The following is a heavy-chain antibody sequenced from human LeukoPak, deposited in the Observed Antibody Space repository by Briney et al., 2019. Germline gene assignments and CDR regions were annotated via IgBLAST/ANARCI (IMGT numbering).Heavy chain of an antibody. V-gene: IGHV3-30*03. CDR1: GFTFSSYG. Sequence: GRSVRLSCAASGFTFSSYGMHWVRQAPGKGLEWVAVISYDGSNKYYADSVKGRFTISRDNSKNTLYLQMNSLRAEDTAVYYCASDYGGIFYWGQGTLVTVSS. CDR3: ASDYGGIFY. J-gene: IGHJ4*02. D-gene: IGHD4-23*01. CDR2: ISYDGSNK.